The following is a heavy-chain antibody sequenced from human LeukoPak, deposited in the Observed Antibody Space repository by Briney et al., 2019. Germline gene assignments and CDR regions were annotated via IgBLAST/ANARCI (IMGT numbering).Heavy chain of an antibody. V-gene: IGHV1-3*01. CDR1: GYTFTSYA. D-gene: IGHD1-26*01. CDR3: ASGIYRGVEGTFDY. J-gene: IGHJ4*02. Sequence: ASVKVSCNASGYTFTSYAMHWVRQAPGQRLEWMGWINVGNGDTKYSQNLQGRVTITRDTSASTAYMELSSLRSEDTAVYYCASGIYRGVEGTFDYWGQGTLVTVSS. CDR2: INVGNGDT.